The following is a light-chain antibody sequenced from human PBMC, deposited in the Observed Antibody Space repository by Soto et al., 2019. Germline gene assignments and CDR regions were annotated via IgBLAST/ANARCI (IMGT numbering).Light chain of an antibody. CDR2: EVS. V-gene: IGLV2-14*01. J-gene: IGLJ1*01. CDR3: SSYTSSSTNYV. Sequence: QSVLTQPASVSGSPGQSMTMSGTGTSIEVGGYNYVSWYQQHPGKAPKLMIYEVSNRPSGVSNRFSGSKSGNTASLTISGLQAEDEADYYCSSYTSSSTNYVFGTGTKVTV. CDR1: SIEVGGYNY.